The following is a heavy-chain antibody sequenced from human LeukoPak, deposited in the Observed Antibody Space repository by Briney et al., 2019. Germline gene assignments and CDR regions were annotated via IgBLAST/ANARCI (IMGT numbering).Heavy chain of an antibody. D-gene: IGHD2-2*02. CDR3: ARGSYCSSTTCYSWFDP. CDR1: GDSVSSTSAA. Sequence: SQTLSLTCAISGDSVSSTSAAWNWIRQSPSRGLEWLGRTYYTSKWYNDYAASVTSRITISADTSKNQFSLQLNFVTPEDTAVYFCARGSYCSSTTCYSWFDPWGQGTLVTVSS. CDR2: TYYTSKWYN. J-gene: IGHJ5*02. V-gene: IGHV6-1*01.